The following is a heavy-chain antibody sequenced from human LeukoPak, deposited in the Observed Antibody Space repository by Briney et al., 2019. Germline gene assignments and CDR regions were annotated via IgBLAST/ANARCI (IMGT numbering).Heavy chain of an antibody. CDR2: ISGGGST. J-gene: IGHJ6*02. CDR3: AKYGSGTSYYFYYYGMDV. D-gene: IGHD3-10*01. CDR1: GFTFSSYA. Sequence: GGSLRLSCAASGFTFSSYAMSWVRQAPGQGLEWVSAISGGGSTYYADSVKGRFTISRDNSKNTLDLQMNSLRADDTAVYYCAKYGSGTSYYFYYYGMDVWGQGSTVTVSS. V-gene: IGHV3-23*01.